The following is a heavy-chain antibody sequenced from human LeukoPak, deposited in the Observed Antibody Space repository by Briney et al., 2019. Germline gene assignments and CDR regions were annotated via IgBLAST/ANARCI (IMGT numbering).Heavy chain of an antibody. Sequence: GGSLRLSCAVSGLTSTAAGMHWVRQVPGKGLEWVAFIWSDGSNKYYVDSVKGRFIISRDNSKNMLCLQMNGLRAEDTAVYYCAKDKGRLFFDYWGEGTQVTVSS. D-gene: IGHD3-10*01. CDR2: IWSDGSNK. V-gene: IGHV3-30*02. CDR1: GLTSTAAG. J-gene: IGHJ4*02. CDR3: AKDKGRLFFDY.